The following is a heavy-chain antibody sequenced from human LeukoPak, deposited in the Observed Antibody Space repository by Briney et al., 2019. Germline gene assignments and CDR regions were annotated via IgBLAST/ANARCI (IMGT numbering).Heavy chain of an antibody. CDR3: ARHRFGHLFDY. CDR2: VYHTGHT. Sequence: SETLSLTCPVSGASISGYYWRWIRPPPGKGLEWIGYVYHTGHTHYSPSLKSRVTVSLDTSRNQVSLILSSVTAADTAVYYCARHRFGHLFDYWGQGTLVFVSS. CDR1: GASISGYY. D-gene: IGHD3-16*01. J-gene: IGHJ4*02. V-gene: IGHV4-59*01.